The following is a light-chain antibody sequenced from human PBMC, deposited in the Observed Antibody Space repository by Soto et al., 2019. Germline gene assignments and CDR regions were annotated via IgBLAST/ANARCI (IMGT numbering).Light chain of an antibody. J-gene: IGKJ4*01. V-gene: IGKV4-1*01. CDR2: WAS. Sequence: DIVMTQSPDSLAVSLGERATINCKSSQSVLYSSNNENYLAWYRQKPGQPPKLLIYWASIRESGVPDRISGSGSGTDFTLTISSLQAEDVAVYYCQQYYSSPLTFGGGTKVEIK. CDR1: QSVLYSSNNENY. CDR3: QQYYSSPLT.